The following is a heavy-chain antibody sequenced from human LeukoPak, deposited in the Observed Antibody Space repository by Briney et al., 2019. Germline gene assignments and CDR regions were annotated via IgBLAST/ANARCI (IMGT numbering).Heavy chain of an antibody. Sequence: GGSLRLSCAAPGFIFSSYGMHWVRQAPGKGLEWVAVIWYDGSNKYYADSVKGRFTISRDNSKNTLYLQMNSLRAEDTAEYYCARSVYQLPQNYYYYGMDVWGQGTTVTVSS. CDR2: IWYDGSNK. CDR1: GFIFSSYG. CDR3: ARSVYQLPQNYYYYGMDV. D-gene: IGHD2-2*01. V-gene: IGHV3-33*01. J-gene: IGHJ6*02.